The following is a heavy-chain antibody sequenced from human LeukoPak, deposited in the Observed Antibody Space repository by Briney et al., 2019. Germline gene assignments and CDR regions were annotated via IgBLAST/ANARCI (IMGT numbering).Heavy chain of an antibody. CDR1: GFTFSDYY. V-gene: IGHV3-64*01. Sequence: PGGSLRLSCAASGFTFSDYYMSWIRQAPGKGLEYVSAISSNGGSTYYANSVKGRFTISRDNSKNTLYLQMGSLRAEDMAVYYCARSIAVAGRIQLFDYWGQGTLVTVSS. CDR3: ARSIAVAGRIQLFDY. J-gene: IGHJ4*02. CDR2: ISSNGGST. D-gene: IGHD6-19*01.